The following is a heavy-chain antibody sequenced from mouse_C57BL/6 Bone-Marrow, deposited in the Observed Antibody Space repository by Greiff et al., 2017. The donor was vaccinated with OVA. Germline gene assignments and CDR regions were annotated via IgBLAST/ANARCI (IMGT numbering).Heavy chain of an antibody. D-gene: IGHD3-2*02. CDR1: GYTFTDYE. Sequence: QVQLQQSGAELVRPGASVTLSCKASGYTFTDYEMHWVKQTPVHGLEWIGAIDPETGGTAYNQKFKGKAILTADKSSSTAYMELRSLTSEDSAVYYCTVGYCAYYAMDYWGQGTSVTVSA. CDR2: IDPETGGT. J-gene: IGHJ4*01. V-gene: IGHV1-15*01. CDR3: TVGYCAYYAMDY.